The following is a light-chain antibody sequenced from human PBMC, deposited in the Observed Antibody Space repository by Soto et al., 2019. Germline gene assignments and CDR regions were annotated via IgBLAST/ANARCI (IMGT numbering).Light chain of an antibody. J-gene: IGKJ5*01. CDR3: QQYNTYST. Sequence: DIQMTQSPASLSASVGDRVTITCRASQSISRWLAWYQQKPGKAPKALIYDASTLRSGVPSRFSGGGSGTEFTLTISSLQPDDFATYYCQQYNTYSTFGQGTRLGIK. CDR1: QSISRW. CDR2: DAS. V-gene: IGKV1-5*01.